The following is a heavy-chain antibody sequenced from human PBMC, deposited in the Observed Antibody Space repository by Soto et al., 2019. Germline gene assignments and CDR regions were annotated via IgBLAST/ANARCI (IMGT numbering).Heavy chain of an antibody. D-gene: IGHD3-10*01. CDR3: ARLQFLSHSSATMVRGSMYYYYYGMDV. CDR2: IDPSDSYT. V-gene: IGHV5-10-1*01. CDR1: GYSFTSYW. Sequence: GESLKISCKGSGYSFTSYWISWVRQMPGKGLEWMGRIDPSDSYTNYSPSFQGHVTISADKSISTAYLQWSSLKASDTAMYYCARLQFLSHSSATMVRGSMYYYYYGMDVWGQGTTVTVSS. J-gene: IGHJ6*02.